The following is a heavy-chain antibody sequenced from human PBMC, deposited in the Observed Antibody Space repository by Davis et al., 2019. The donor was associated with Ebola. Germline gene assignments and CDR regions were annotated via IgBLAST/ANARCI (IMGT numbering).Heavy chain of an antibody. Sequence: ASVKVSCKASGYTFTNYDINWVRQATGQGLEWMGWMNPNTGNTGNAQKFRGRLSMTRDTSITTAYMELTGLRSEDTAVYYCARGFSTFDYWGQGTLVTVSS. CDR1: GYTFTNYD. V-gene: IGHV1-8*01. CDR3: ARGFSTFDY. J-gene: IGHJ4*02. CDR2: MNPNTGNT. D-gene: IGHD3-3*01.